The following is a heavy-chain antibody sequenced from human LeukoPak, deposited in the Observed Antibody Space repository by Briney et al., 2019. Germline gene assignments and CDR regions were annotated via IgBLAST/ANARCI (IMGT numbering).Heavy chain of an antibody. CDR1: GGSISSYY. CDR2: IHRSGST. J-gene: IGHJ2*01. V-gene: IGHV4-4*09. CDR3: ARPGPNWYFDL. Sequence: SETLSLTCTVSGGSISSYYWSWIWQSPGKGLEWIGYIHRSGSTNYNPSLKSRVTISVDTSKNQFSLKMSSVTVADTAVYYCARPGPNWYFDLWGRGTLVTVSA.